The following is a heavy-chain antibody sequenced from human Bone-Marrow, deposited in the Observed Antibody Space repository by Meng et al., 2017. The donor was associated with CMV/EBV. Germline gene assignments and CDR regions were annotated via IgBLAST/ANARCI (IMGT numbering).Heavy chain of an antibody. V-gene: IGHV3-23*01. Sequence: VQLLESGGGLVQPGGSLRLACAASGFTFSSYAMSWVRQAPGKGLEWVSTISANGDSTYYADSVKGRFTISRDNAKNTLYLQMNGLRDDDTAVYYCSRLYYYWGQGTLVTVSS. J-gene: IGHJ4*02. CDR3: SRLYYY. CDR1: GFTFSSYA. CDR2: ISANGDST. D-gene: IGHD2-21*02.